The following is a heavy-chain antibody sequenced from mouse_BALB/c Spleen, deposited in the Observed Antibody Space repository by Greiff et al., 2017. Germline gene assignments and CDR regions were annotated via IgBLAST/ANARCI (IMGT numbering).Heavy chain of an antibody. J-gene: IGHJ4*01. CDR2: INPSSGYT. V-gene: IGHV1-4*01. Sequence: VKLQESGAELARPGASVKMSCKASGYSFTSYTMHWVKPRPGQGLEWIGYINPSSGYTNYNQKFKDKATLTADKSSSTAYMQLSSLTSEDSAVYYCARSGTGAMDYWGQGTSVTVSS. CDR1: GYSFTSYT. D-gene: IGHD4-1*01. CDR3: ARSGTGAMDY.